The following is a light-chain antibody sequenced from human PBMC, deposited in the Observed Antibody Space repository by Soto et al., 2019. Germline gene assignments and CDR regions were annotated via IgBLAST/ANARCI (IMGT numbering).Light chain of an antibody. V-gene: IGLV2-14*01. CDR2: DVS. Sequence: QSALTQPASVSGSPGQSITISCTGTSSDVGGYNYVSWYQQHPGKAPKLMIYDVSNRPSWVSNRFSGSNSGNTASLTISGVQAEDEADYYCSSYTSSSTVVFGGGTKLTVL. CDR3: SSYTSSSTVV. J-gene: IGLJ2*01. CDR1: SSDVGGYNY.